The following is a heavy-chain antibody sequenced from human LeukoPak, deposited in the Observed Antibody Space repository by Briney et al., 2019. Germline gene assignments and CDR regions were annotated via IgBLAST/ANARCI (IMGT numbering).Heavy chain of an antibody. Sequence: ASVKVSCKASGYTFTSYAMNWVRQAPGQGLEWMGWINTNTGNPTYAQGFTGRFVFSLDTSVSTAYLQISSLKAEDTAVYYCARDFLFVVVPAATSTDYYYYGKDVWAKGPRSPSP. D-gene: IGHD2-2*01. CDR2: INTNTGNP. J-gene: IGHJ6*02. V-gene: IGHV7-4-1*02. CDR1: GYTFTSYA. CDR3: ARDFLFVVVPAATSTDYYYYGKDV.